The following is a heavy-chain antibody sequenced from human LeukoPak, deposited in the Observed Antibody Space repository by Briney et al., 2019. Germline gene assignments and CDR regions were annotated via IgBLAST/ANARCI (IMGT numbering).Heavy chain of an antibody. V-gene: IGHV4-39*01. CDR1: GGSVSSGSYY. CDR2: IYYSGST. Sequence: PSETLSLTCTVSGGSVSSGSYYWSWIRQPPGKGLEWIGSIYYSGSTYYNPSLKSRVTISVDTSKNQFSLKLNSVTAADTAVYYCARRPGDYSNYNWFGPWGQGTLVTVSS. D-gene: IGHD4-11*01. CDR3: ARRPGDYSNYNWFGP. J-gene: IGHJ5*02.